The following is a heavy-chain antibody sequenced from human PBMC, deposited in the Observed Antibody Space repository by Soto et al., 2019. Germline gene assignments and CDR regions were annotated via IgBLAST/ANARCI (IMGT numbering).Heavy chain of an antibody. CDR1: GFTFSSYG. CDR2: LWYDGSNK. Sequence: QVQLVESGGGVVQPGRSLRLSCAASGFTFSSYGMHWVRQAPGKGLEWVAVLWYDGSNKYYADSLKGRFTISRDNSKKTLYLQVNSLRAEDTAVYFCARDDYDSSGYYYVDYWGQGTLVTVSS. CDR3: ARDDYDSSGYYYVDY. V-gene: IGHV3-33*01. J-gene: IGHJ4*02. D-gene: IGHD3-22*01.